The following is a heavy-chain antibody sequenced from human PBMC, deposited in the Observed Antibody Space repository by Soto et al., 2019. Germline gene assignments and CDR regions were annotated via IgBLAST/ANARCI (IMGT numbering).Heavy chain of an antibody. J-gene: IGHJ4*02. Sequence: LRVSCGASGFTCSSFSMNRVRKAPGKGLEWVSYISSSSSTIYYADSVKGRFTISRDNAKNSLYLQMNSLRDEDTAVYYCASPQTDYGPNDYWGQGTLVTVSS. V-gene: IGHV3-48*02. CDR1: GFTCSSFS. D-gene: IGHD4-17*01. CDR3: ASPQTDYGPNDY. CDR2: ISSSSSTI.